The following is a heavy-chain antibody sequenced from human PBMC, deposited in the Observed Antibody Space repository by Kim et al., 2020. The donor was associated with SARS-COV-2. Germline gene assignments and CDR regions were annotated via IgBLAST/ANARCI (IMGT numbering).Heavy chain of an antibody. CDR1: GFNLKTYN. CDR3: ARDRGDLYYHYFYYMDV. D-gene: IGHD2-21*01. J-gene: IGHJ6*03. V-gene: IGHV3-21*01. CDR2: ISSDSSYI. Sequence: GGSLRLSCVASGFNLKTYNMNWVRQAPGKGLEWVSSISSDSSYIYDADSAKGRLTISRDNAKNSLFLQMNSLRVEDTAVYFCARDRGDLYYHYFYYMDV.